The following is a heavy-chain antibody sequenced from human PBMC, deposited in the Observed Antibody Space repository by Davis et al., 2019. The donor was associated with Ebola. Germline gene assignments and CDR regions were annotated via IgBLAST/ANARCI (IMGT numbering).Heavy chain of an antibody. CDR3: ARDTGEWELLFYGMDV. CDR1: GFTFSSYW. V-gene: IGHV3-7*01. J-gene: IGHJ6*02. D-gene: IGHD1-26*01. CDR2: IKQDGSEK. Sequence: GGSLRLSCAASGFTFSSYWMSWVRQAPGKGLEWVANIKQDGSEKYYVDSVKGRFTISRDNAKNSLYLQMNSLRAEDTAVYYCARDTGEWELLFYGMDVWGQGTTVTVSS.